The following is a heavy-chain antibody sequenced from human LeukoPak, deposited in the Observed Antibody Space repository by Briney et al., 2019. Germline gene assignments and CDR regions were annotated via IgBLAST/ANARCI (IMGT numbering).Heavy chain of an antibody. J-gene: IGHJ6*03. D-gene: IGHD6-19*01. CDR2: IKQDGSEK. Sequence: PGGSLRLSCAASGFTFSSYWMSWVRQAPGKGLEWVANIKQDGSEKYYVDSVKGRFTISRDNAKNSLYLQMNSLRAEDTAVYYCARDGSGSSGWYYWGAYYYYMDVWGKGTTVTVSS. CDR1: GFTFSSYW. V-gene: IGHV3-7*01. CDR3: ARDGSGSSGWYYWGAYYYYMDV.